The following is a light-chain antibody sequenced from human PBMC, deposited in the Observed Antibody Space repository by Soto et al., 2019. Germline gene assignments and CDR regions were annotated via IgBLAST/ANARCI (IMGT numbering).Light chain of an antibody. J-gene: IGKJ1*01. V-gene: IGKV1-39*01. CDR1: QSISSY. Sequence: DIQMTQSPSSLSASVGDRVTITCRASQSISSYLNWYQQTPGKAPRLLIYAASILQSGVPSRFSGSESGTDFTLTISSLQPEDFATYYCQQSYSTPPWTFGQGTKVDIK. CDR2: AAS. CDR3: QQSYSTPPWT.